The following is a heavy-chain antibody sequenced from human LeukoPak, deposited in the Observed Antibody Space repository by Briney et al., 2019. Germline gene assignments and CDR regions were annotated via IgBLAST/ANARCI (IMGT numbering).Heavy chain of an antibody. CDR2: IYYSGST. CDR3: ARGGGPSNWFDP. D-gene: IGHD4-23*01. J-gene: IGHJ5*02. CDR1: GGSISSSSYY. Sequence: SETLSLTCTVSGGSISSSSYYWGWIRQPPGKGLEWIANIYYSGSTYFNPSLKSRVTISVDTSKNQFSLKLSSVTAADTAVYYCARGGGPSNWFDPWGQGTLVTVSS. V-gene: IGHV4-39*07.